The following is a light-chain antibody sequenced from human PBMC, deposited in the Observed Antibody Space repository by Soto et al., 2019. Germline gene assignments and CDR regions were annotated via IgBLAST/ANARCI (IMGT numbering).Light chain of an antibody. Sequence: DIQMTQFPSSLSASVGDRVTITCRASQGIRNDLAWYQQKPGKAPKRLIYAASSLQSVVPSRFSGSGSGTEFTLAISSLQPEDFATFYCLQHSTYPLTFGQGTKVEIK. J-gene: IGKJ1*01. V-gene: IGKV1-17*01. CDR1: QGIRND. CDR2: AAS. CDR3: LQHSTYPLT.